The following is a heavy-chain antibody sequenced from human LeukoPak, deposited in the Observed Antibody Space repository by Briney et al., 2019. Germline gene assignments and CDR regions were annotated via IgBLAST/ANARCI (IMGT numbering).Heavy chain of an antibody. CDR2: INHSGST. V-gene: IGHV4-34*01. CDR3: ARGRRITMVRGGNWFDP. Sequence: PSETLSLTCAVYGGSFSGYYWSWIRQPPGKGLEWIGEINHSGSTNYNPSLKSRVTISVDTSKNQFSLKLSSVTAADTAVYYCARGRRITMVRGGNWFDPWGQGTLVTVSS. J-gene: IGHJ5*02. CDR1: GGSFSGYY. D-gene: IGHD3-10*01.